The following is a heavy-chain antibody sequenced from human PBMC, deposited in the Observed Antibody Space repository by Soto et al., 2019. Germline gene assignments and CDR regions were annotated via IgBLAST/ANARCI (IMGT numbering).Heavy chain of an antibody. CDR2: IYHSGRT. J-gene: IGHJ4*02. CDR3: ARGFTIGWYTYYFDL. Sequence: SETLSLTCAVSGGSISSGGYSWSWNRQPPGKGLEWIGYIYHSGRTYYNPSLKSRVTISVDRSKNQFSLKLSSVTAADTAVYYCARGFTIGWYTYYFDLWGQGPLVTVSS. D-gene: IGHD6-19*01. V-gene: IGHV4-30-2*01. CDR1: GGSISSGGYS.